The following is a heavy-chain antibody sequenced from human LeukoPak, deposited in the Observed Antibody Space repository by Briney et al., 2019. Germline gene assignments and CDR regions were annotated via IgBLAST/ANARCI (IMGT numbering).Heavy chain of an antibody. J-gene: IGHJ4*02. D-gene: IGHD2-21*02. CDR3: ARAGSIVVVTATAPFDY. CDR2: ISAYNGNT. V-gene: IGHV1-18*01. Sequence: ASVKVSCKASGYTFTSYGISWVRQAPGQGLEWMGWISAYNGNTNYAQKLQGRVTMTTDTSTSTAYMELRSLRSDDTAVYYCARAGSIVVVTATAPFDYWGQGTLVTVSP. CDR1: GYTFTSYG.